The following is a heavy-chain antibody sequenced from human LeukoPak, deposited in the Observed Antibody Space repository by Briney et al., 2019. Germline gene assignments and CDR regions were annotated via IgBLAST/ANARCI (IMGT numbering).Heavy chain of an antibody. V-gene: IGHV4-39*01. J-gene: IGHJ3*02. CDR2: LYYSGST. CDR1: GGSISSSSYY. Sequence: SETLSLTCTVSGGSISSSSYYWGWIRQPPGKGLEWIGSLYYSGSTYYNPSLKSRVTISVDTSKNQFSLKLSSVTAADTAVYYCARHVPRSSGWRLDAFDIWGQGTMVTVSS. D-gene: IGHD6-19*01. CDR3: ARHVPRSSGWRLDAFDI.